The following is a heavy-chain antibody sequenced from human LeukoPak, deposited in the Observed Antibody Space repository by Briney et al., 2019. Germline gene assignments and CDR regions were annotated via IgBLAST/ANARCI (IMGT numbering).Heavy chain of an antibody. Sequence: ASVKVSCKASGCTFTGYYMHWVRQAPGQGLEWMGWINPNSGGTNYAQKFQGRVTMTRDTSISTAYMELSRLRSDDTAVYYCARGFKRQQLVLGYWGQGTLVTVSS. CDR1: GCTFTGYY. CDR2: INPNSGGT. J-gene: IGHJ4*02. CDR3: ARGFKRQQLVLGY. V-gene: IGHV1-2*02. D-gene: IGHD6-13*01.